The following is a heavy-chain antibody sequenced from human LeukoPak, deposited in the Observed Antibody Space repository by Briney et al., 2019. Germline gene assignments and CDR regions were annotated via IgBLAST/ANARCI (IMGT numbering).Heavy chain of an antibody. V-gene: IGHV4-34*01. Sequence: SETLSLTCAVYGGSFSGYSWNWIRQPPGKGLEWIGEIDHGGSANYNPSLKSRVTISVDTSKNQFSLKLSSVTAADTAVYYCARMVPYNWFDPWGQGTLVTVSS. CDR1: GGSFSGYS. J-gene: IGHJ5*02. CDR2: IDHGGSA. CDR3: ARMVPYNWFDP. D-gene: IGHD3-10*01.